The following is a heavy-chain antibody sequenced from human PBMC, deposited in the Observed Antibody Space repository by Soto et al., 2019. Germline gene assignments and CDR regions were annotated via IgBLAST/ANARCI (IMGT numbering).Heavy chain of an antibody. D-gene: IGHD3-10*01. J-gene: IGHJ5*02. CDR2: INHSGST. CDR3: ARGRVTMVRGVIGIYNWFDP. CDR1: GGSFSVYY. Sequence: SETLSLTCAVYGGSFSVYYWSWIRQPPGKGLEWIGEINHSGSTNYNPSLKSRVTISVDTSKNQFSLKLSSVTAADTAVYYCARGRVTMVRGVIGIYNWFDPWGQGTLVTVSS. V-gene: IGHV4-34*01.